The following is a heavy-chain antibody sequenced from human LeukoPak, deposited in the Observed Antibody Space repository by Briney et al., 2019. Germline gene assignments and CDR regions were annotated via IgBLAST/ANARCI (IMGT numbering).Heavy chain of an antibody. CDR2: ISYDGNSQ. CDR1: GFTFSNYA. CDR3: AKPYPTLATSAVLDN. D-gene: IGHD2-2*02. Sequence: GGSLRLSCAASGFTFSNYAIHWVRQAPGRGLEWVAAISYDGNSQHYGAPVKGRFTISRDNSKNTVYLQINTLRTEDAAIYYCAKPYPTLATSAVLDNWGQGTLVTVSS. J-gene: IGHJ4*02. V-gene: IGHV3-30*18.